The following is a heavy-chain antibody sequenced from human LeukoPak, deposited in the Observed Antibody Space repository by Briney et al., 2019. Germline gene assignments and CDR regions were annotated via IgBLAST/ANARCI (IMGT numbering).Heavy chain of an antibody. CDR3: AGGGFGEAYYYYYYMDV. Sequence: GGSLRLSCAASGFPFSSYGMYWVRQAPGKGLEWVAFIRYHGSNEYYADSVKGRFTISRDNSKNTLYLQMNSLRAEDTAVYYCAGGGFGEAYYYYYYMDVWGKGTTVTVSS. J-gene: IGHJ6*03. CDR2: IRYHGSNE. D-gene: IGHD3-10*01. CDR1: GFPFSSYG. V-gene: IGHV3-30*02.